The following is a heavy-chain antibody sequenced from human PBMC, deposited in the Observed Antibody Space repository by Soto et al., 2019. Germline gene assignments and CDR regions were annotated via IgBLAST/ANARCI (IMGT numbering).Heavy chain of an antibody. J-gene: IGHJ4*02. Sequence: EVQLLESGGGLVQPGGSLRLSCAASGFTFSSYAMSWVRQAPGKGLEWVSAISGSGGSTYYADSVKGRFTISRDNSKNTLYLQMNSLRAEDTAVYYCAKEPYYYGSGSYSEPPNDFDYWGQGTLVTVSS. CDR1: GFTFSSYA. D-gene: IGHD3-10*01. CDR3: AKEPYYYGSGSYSEPPNDFDY. V-gene: IGHV3-23*01. CDR2: ISGSGGST.